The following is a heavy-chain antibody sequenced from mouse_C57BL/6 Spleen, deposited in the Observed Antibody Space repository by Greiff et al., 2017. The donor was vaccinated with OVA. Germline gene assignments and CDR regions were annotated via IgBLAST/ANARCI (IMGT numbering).Heavy chain of an antibody. V-gene: IGHV1-26*01. CDR2: INTNNGGT. Sequence: EVQLQQSGPELVKPGASVKISCKASGYTFTDYSMNWVTQSHGKSLEWIGEINTNNGGTSYNQKFKGKATLAVDKSSSTAYMELRSLTSEDSAVYYCAREPPYSNDAMDDWGQGTSVTVSS. CDR3: AREPPYSNDAMDD. CDR1: GYTFTDYS. J-gene: IGHJ4*01. D-gene: IGHD2-5*01.